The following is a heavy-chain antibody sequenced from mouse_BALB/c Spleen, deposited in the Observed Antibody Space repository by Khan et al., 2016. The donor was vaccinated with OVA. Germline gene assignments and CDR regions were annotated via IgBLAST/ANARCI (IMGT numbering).Heavy chain of an antibody. CDR1: DYSITRDYA. D-gene: IGHD1-3*01. CDR3: ASELGRYYAMDY. J-gene: IGHJ4*01. V-gene: IGHV3-2*02. Sequence: QLEESGPGLVKPSQSLSLTCTVTDYSITRDYAWNWIRQFPGNKLEWMGYISNSGTTSYNPSLKSRISINRDTSKNQFFLQLNSVTTEDTATYYCASELGRYYAMDYWGQGPSVTVSS. CDR2: ISNSGTT.